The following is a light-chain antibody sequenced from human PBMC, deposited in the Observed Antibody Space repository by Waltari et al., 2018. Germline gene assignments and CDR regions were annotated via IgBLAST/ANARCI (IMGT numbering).Light chain of an antibody. V-gene: IGKV4-1*01. Sequence: DIVMTQSPDSLAVSLGARATINCQSSQSVFYSHNSKNYLAWYQQKPGQPPKLLIYGASARESGVPDRFSGSGSGTDFTLTISNLQAADVAVYYCQQYYSTLVTFGGGTKVEIK. CDR3: QQYYSTLVT. J-gene: IGKJ4*01. CDR1: QSVFYSHNSKNY. CDR2: GAS.